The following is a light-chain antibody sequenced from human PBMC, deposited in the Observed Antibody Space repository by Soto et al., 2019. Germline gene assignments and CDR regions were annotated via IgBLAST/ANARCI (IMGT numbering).Light chain of an antibody. V-gene: IGKV3-20*01. CDR3: QEDGSSRPRC. CDR2: GAS. J-gene: IGKJ5*01. Sequence: IVLTQSPGTLPLAPGGRASLSCRAIQSVSSSYLAWYQQKPGQAPRLLIYGASSRATGIPDMFSGSGSGTDCTRSINRVVPVDFALYFCQEDGSSRPRCVGEGTRLEIK. CDR1: QSVSSSY.